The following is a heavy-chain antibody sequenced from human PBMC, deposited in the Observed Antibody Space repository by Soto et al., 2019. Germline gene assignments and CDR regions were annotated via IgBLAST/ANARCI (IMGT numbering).Heavy chain of an antibody. V-gene: IGHV4-31*03. CDR3: ARAKTVTTFWFDP. CDR1: GGSISSGGYY. CDR2: IYYSGST. D-gene: IGHD4-17*01. Sequence: QVQLQESGPGLVKPSQTLSLTCTVSGGSISSGGYYWSWIRQHPGKGLEWIGYIYYSGSTYYNPSRKSRVTISVDTSKNQFALKLSSVTAADTAVYYCARAKTVTTFWFDPWGQGTLVTVSS. J-gene: IGHJ5*02.